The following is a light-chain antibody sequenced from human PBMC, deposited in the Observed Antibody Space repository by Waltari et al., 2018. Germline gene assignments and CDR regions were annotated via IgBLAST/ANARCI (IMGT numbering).Light chain of an antibody. V-gene: IGKV1-5*01. Sequence: DTQMTQSPSTLSASVGDRVTITCRASQSISSSLAWYQQKPGRAPRLLIYDASTLESGVPLRFSGSGSGTEFTLTISSLEPEDSAVYYCQQGTFGPGTKVDI. CDR3: QQGT. CDR1: QSISSS. J-gene: IGKJ3*01. CDR2: DAS.